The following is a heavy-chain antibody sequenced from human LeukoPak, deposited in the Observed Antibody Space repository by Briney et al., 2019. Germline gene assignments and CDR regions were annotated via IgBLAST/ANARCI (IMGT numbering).Heavy chain of an antibody. Sequence: GESLKISCKGSGYSFTSYWSGWVRQMPGKGLEWMGIIYPGGSDTRHSPSFQGQVTISTDKSISTAYLQWSSLKASDTAMYYCARRPLVRTRSYFDYWGQGTLVTVSS. CDR2: IYPGGSDT. CDR3: ARRPLVRTRSYFDY. V-gene: IGHV5-51*01. J-gene: IGHJ4*02. CDR1: GYSFTSYW. D-gene: IGHD6-13*01.